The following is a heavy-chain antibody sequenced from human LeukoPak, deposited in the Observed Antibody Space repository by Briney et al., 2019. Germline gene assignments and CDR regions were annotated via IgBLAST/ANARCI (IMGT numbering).Heavy chain of an antibody. CDR2: ISYDGSNK. D-gene: IGHD4-17*01. J-gene: IGHJ4*02. Sequence: GSLRLSCAASGFTFSSYGMHWVRQAPGKGLEGVAVISYDGSNKYYADSVKGRFTISRDNSKNTLYLQMNSLRAEDTAVYYCAKRVRDYPYYFDYWGQGTLVTVSS. V-gene: IGHV3-30*18. CDR3: AKRVRDYPYYFDY. CDR1: GFTFSSYG.